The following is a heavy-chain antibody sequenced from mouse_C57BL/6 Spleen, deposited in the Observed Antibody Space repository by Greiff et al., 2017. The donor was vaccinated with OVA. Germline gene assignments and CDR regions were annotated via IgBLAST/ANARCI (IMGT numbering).Heavy chain of an antibody. V-gene: IGHV1-55*01. D-gene: IGHD3-1*01. CDR1: GYTFTSYW. CDR2: IYPGGGST. CDR3: ARGRARANYAMDY. J-gene: IGHJ4*01. Sequence: VQLQQPGPELVKPGASVKMSCKASGYTFTSYWITWVKQRPGQGLEWIGAIYPGGGSTNYNEKLKSKATLTVDTSSSTAYMQISSRTSEAAAVYYCARGRARANYAMDYWGQGTSVTVSS.